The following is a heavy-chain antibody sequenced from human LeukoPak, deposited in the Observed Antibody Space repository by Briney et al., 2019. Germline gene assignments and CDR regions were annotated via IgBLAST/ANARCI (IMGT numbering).Heavy chain of an antibody. Sequence: SGGSLRLSCAASGFTFSSYSMNWVRQAPGKGLEWVSSISSSSSYIYYADSVKGRFTISRDNAKNSLYLQMNSLRAEDTAVYYCARSLLDYYDSSGTHYYMDVWGKGTTVTISS. D-gene: IGHD3-22*01. J-gene: IGHJ6*03. CDR3: ARSLLDYYDSSGTHYYMDV. V-gene: IGHV3-21*01. CDR2: ISSSSSYI. CDR1: GFTFSSYS.